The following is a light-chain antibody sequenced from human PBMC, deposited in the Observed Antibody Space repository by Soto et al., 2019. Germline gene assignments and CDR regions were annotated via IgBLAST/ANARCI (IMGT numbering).Light chain of an antibody. CDR1: SSDGGGYTY. Sequence: SGLTQPASASGSPGRSITISCTGTSSDGGGYTYVSWYQQHAGKAPKLMIYEVSNRPSGASNRFSGSKSSNTAPLTISGFKAEDEADYYCSLYTSSSTWVFGTGTNVTVL. CDR2: EVS. CDR3: SLYTSSSTWV. J-gene: IGLJ1*01. V-gene: IGLV2-14*01.